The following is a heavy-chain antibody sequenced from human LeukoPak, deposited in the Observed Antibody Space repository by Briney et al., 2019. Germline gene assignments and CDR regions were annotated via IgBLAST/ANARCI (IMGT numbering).Heavy chain of an antibody. Sequence: PGGSLRLSCATSGFSFNNDWMDWVRQAPGMGLEWVANINQDGSEKNCLDSVKGRFTISRDNAQSSLYLQMNGLRVEDTAVYYCTRRLDEWGQGTLVTVSS. CDR2: INQDGSEK. CDR1: GFSFNNDW. CDR3: TRRLDE. D-gene: IGHD3-16*01. J-gene: IGHJ4*02. V-gene: IGHV3-7*01.